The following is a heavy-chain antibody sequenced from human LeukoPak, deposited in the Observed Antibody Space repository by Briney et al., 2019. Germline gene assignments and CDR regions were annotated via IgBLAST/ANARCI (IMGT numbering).Heavy chain of an antibody. CDR1: GFTFSSYA. D-gene: IGHD3-10*01. CDR2: ISGSGGST. CDR3: ANLPSGSYYRDPRLNWFDP. V-gene: IGHV3-23*01. J-gene: IGHJ5*02. Sequence: GGSLRLSCAASGFTFSSYAMSWVRQAPGKGLQWVSAISGSGGSTYYADSVKGRFTISRDNSKNTLYLQMNSLRAEDTAVYYCANLPSGSYYRDPRLNWFDPWGQGTLVTVSS.